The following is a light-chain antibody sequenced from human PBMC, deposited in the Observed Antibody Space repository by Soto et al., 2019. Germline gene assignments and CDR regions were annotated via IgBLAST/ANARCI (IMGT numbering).Light chain of an antibody. J-gene: IGKJ1*01. CDR1: QSVRSN. V-gene: IGKV3-15*01. CDR2: GAS. CDR3: QQYDNWPPST. Sequence: ETVVTQSPATLSVSPGERATLSCRASQSVRSNLAWYQQKPGQAPRLLIYGASTRATGTPARFSGSGSGTEFTLTISSLQSEDSAVYYCQQYDNWPPSTFGQGTKVDIK.